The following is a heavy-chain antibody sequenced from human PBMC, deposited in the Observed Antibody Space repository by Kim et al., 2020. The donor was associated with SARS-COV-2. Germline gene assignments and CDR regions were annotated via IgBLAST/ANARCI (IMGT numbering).Heavy chain of an antibody. CDR1: GGSISSYY. V-gene: IGHV4-4*07. J-gene: IGHJ6*02. D-gene: IGHD6-13*01. CDR3: ARDEIHSSSSWSFGEGMDV. CDR2: IYTSGST. Sequence: SETLSLTCTVSGGSISSYYWSWIRQPAGKGLEWIGRIYTSGSTNYNPSLKSRVTMSVDTSKNQFSLKLSSVTAADTAVYYCARDEIHSSSSWSFGEGMDVWGQGTTVTVS.